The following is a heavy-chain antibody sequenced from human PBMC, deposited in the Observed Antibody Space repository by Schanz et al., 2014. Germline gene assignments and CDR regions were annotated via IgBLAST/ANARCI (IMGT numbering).Heavy chain of an antibody. J-gene: IGHJ4*02. D-gene: IGHD3-9*01. CDR2: IMPLRGIG. CDR3: ARRNFYDKSAAFDY. V-gene: IGHV1-69*04. Sequence: QVQLVQSGAEVKKPGASVKVSCKASGYTFTSYGINWVRQVPGQGLEWLGRIMPLRGIGNNAWKFQDRLTITADKSMNITYMELSSLGTEDTAVYYCARRNFYDKSAAFDYWGQGSLVTVSS. CDR1: GYTFTSYG.